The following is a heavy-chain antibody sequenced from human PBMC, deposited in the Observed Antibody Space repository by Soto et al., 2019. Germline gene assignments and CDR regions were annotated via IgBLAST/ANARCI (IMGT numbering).Heavy chain of an antibody. CDR1: GYTFTSYA. CDR2: INAGNGNT. CDR3: ARPNYDFWSGYYTPAYFDY. Sequence: ASVKVSCKASGYTFTSYAMHLVRQAPGQRLEWMGWINAGNGNTKYSQKFQGRVTITRDTSASTAYMELSSLRSEDTAVYYCARPNYDFWSGYYTPAYFDYWGQGTLVTVSS. V-gene: IGHV1-3*01. J-gene: IGHJ4*02. D-gene: IGHD3-3*01.